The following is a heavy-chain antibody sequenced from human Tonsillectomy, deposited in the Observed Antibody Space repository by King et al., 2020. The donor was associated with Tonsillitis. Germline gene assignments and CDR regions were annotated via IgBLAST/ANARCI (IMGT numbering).Heavy chain of an antibody. Sequence: VQLVESGGGVVQPGRSLRLSCAASGFTFSTYEMHWVRQAPGKGLEWVAVISYDGSNQYHADSVKGRLTISRDNSKNTLYLQMNSLRAEDTAVYYCARDRDCSSTSCYNVFDMWGQGTMVTVSS. V-gene: IGHV3-30-3*01. J-gene: IGHJ3*02. CDR3: ARDRDCSSTSCYNVFDM. CDR2: ISYDGSNQ. D-gene: IGHD2-2*02. CDR1: GFTFSTYE.